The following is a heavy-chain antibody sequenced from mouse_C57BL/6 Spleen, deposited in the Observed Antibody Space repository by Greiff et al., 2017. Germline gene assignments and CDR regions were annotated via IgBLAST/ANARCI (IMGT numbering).Heavy chain of an antibody. Sequence: DVKLVESGPGLVKPSQSLSLTCSVTGYSITSGYYWNWIRQFPGNKLEWMGYISYDGSNNYNPSLKNRISITRDTSKNQFFLKLNSVTTEDTATYYCALSNYWYFDVWGTGTTVTVSS. J-gene: IGHJ1*03. CDR3: ALSNYWYFDV. V-gene: IGHV3-6*01. CDR1: GYSITSGYY. D-gene: IGHD2-5*01. CDR2: ISYDGSN.